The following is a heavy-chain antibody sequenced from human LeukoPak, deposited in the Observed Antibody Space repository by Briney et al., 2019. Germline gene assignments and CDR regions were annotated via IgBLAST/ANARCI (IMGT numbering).Heavy chain of an antibody. J-gene: IGHJ4*02. CDR2: ISSDSNYI. CDR3: ARDVARISDY. CDR1: GFTFSSYS. V-gene: IGHV3-21*01. Sequence: GGSLRLSCAASGFTFSSYSMNWVRQTSGKGLEWVSSISSDSNYIYYADSVKGRFTISRDNAKNSLYLQMNSLRAEDTAVYYCARDVARISDYWGQGALVTVSS. D-gene: IGHD2-15*01.